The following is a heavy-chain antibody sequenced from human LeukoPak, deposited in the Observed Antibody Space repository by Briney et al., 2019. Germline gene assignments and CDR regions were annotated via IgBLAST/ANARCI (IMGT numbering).Heavy chain of an antibody. D-gene: IGHD6-13*01. Sequence: SETLSLTCTVSGGSISSSSYYWGWIRQPPGKGLEWIGSIYYSGTTYYNPSLKSRVTISVDTSKNQFSLKLSSVTAADTAVYYCARRSSSWYPGPKGVFDYWGQGTLVTVSS. CDR1: GGSISSSSYY. CDR3: ARRSSSWYPGPKGVFDY. CDR2: IYYSGTT. J-gene: IGHJ4*02. V-gene: IGHV4-39*07.